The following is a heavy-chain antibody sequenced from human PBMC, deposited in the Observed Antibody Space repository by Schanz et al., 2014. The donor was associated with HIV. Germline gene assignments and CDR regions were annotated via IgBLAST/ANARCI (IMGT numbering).Heavy chain of an antibody. D-gene: IGHD3-9*01. CDR2: ISWNSGSI. V-gene: IGHV3-9*01. J-gene: IGHJ4*02. CDR1: GFIFADYA. Sequence: EVQLVESGGGLVQPGRSLRLSCAASGFIFADYAMHWVRQAPGKGLEWVSTISWNSGSIGYADSVKGRFTISRDNAKNSLYLHINSLRGEDTALYYCAKDAARIYYDILTGPFDSWGQGTLVTVSS. CDR3: AKDAARIYYDILTGPFDS.